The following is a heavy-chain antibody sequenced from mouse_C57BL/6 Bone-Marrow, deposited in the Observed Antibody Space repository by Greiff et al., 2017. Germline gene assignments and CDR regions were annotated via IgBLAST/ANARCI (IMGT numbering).Heavy chain of an antibody. V-gene: IGHV1-52*01. CDR3: ARGGFAY. CDR2: IDPSDSDT. CDR1: GYTFTSYW. Sequence: QVQLQQPGAELVRPGSSVKLSCKASGYTFTSYWMHWVKQRPIQGLEWIGNIDPSDSDTHYNQKFKDKATLAVDKSSSTAYMQLSSLTSEDSAVYDSARGGFAYWGRGTLVTVSA. J-gene: IGHJ3*01.